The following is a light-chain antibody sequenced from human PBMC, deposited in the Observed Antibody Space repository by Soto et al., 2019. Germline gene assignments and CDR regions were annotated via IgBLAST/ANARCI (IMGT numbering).Light chain of an antibody. CDR2: GAS. CDR1: QSVSSN. CDR3: QQYNNWPPVT. Sequence: IGLTQSPGTLSLSPGERATLSCRASQSVSSNLAWYQQKPGQAPRLLIYGASTRATGIPARFSGSGSGTEFTLTISSLQSEDFAVYYCQQYNNWPPVTFGQGTKV. V-gene: IGKV3-15*01. J-gene: IGKJ1*01.